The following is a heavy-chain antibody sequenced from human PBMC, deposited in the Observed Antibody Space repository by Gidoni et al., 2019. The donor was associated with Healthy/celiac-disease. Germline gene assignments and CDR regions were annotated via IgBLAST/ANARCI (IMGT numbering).Heavy chain of an antibody. J-gene: IGHJ4*02. CDR2: IYYSGST. V-gene: IGHV4-59*01. D-gene: IGHD6-19*01. Sequence: QVQLQESGPGLVKPSETLSLTCTVSGGSISRYYWSWIRQPPGQGPEWIGYIYYSGSTNDNPSLKSRVTISVDTSKNQFSLKLSSVTAADTAVYYGAREETQWLVRGYYFDYWGQGTLVTVSS. CDR1: GGSISRYY. CDR3: AREETQWLVRGYYFDY.